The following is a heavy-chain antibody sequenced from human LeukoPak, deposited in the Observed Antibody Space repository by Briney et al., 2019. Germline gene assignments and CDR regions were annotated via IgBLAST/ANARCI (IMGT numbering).Heavy chain of an antibody. CDR2: IYSDGSST. Sequence: AGGSLRLSCAASGFTFSSYWMHWVRQAPGKGLVWVSRIYSDGSSTNYADSVKGRFTISRDNAKNTLYLQMNSLRDEDTAVYYCARDRSWLGLWFGGLRNWGQGTLVTVSS. D-gene: IGHD3-10*01. CDR1: GFTFSSYW. J-gene: IGHJ4*02. V-gene: IGHV3-74*01. CDR3: ARDRSWLGLWFGGLRN.